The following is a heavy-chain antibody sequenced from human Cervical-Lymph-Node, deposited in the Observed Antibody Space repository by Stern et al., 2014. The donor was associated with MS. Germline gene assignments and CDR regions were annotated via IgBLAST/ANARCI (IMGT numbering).Heavy chain of an antibody. J-gene: IGHJ4*02. CDR1: GYTFTGYY. CDR3: ARASVAAEYYFDY. CDR2: INPNSGGT. D-gene: IGHD6-19*01. V-gene: IGHV1-2*04. Sequence: QVQLVQSGAEVKKPGASVKVSCKASGYTFTGYYMHWVRQAPGQGLEWMGWINPNSGGTNYAQKFQGWVTMTRDTSISTAYMELSRLRFDDTAVYYCARASVAAEYYFDYWGQGTLVTVSS.